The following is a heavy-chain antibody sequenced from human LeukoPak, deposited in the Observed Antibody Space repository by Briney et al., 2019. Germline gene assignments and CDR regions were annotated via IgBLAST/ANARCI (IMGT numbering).Heavy chain of an antibody. V-gene: IGHV4-59*01. J-gene: IGHJ4*02. Sequence: PSETLSLTCTVSGGSISSYYWSWIRQPPGKGLEWIGYIYYSGSTNYNPSLKSRVPISVDTSKNQFSLKLSSVTAADTAVYYCARDRGGYDSSGYYLAYWGQGTLVTVSS. D-gene: IGHD3-22*01. CDR3: ARDRGGYDSSGYYLAY. CDR2: IYYSGST. CDR1: GGSISSYY.